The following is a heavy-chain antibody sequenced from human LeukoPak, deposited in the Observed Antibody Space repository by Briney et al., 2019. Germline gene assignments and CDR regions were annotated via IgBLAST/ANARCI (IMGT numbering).Heavy chain of an antibody. J-gene: IGHJ4*02. V-gene: IGHV4-4*02. CDR2: IYHSGST. CDR3: ARVRCSGGSCYALAPFDY. CDR1: GGSISSSNW. D-gene: IGHD2-15*01. Sequence: PSETLSLTCTVSGGSISSSNWWSWVRQPPGKGLEWIGEIYHSGSTNYNPSLKSRVTISVDKSKNQFSLKLSSVTAADTAVYYCARVRCSGGSCYALAPFDYWGQGTLVTVSS.